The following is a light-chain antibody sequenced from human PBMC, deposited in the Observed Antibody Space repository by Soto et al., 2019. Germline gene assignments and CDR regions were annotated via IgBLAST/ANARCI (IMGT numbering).Light chain of an antibody. Sequence: DIQMTQSPSTLSSAVGDRVTITFRAIQSISRGLAWYQQKPGKAPNVLIYDASTLESGVPSRFSGSGHGTEFTLTISSLQPEDFATYYCQHYSTVWAFGQGTKVDIK. CDR1: QSISRG. CDR2: DAS. J-gene: IGKJ1*01. V-gene: IGKV1-5*01. CDR3: QHYSTVWA.